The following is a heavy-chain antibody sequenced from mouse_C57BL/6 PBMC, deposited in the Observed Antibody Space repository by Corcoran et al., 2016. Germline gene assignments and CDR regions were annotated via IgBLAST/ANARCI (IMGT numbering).Heavy chain of an antibody. CDR2: ISYDGSN. CDR1: GYSITSGYY. Sequence: DVQLQESGPGLVKPSQSLSLTCSVTGYSITSGYYWNWIRQFPGNKLEWMGYISYDGSNNYNPSLKNRISITRDTSKNQFFLKLNSVTTEDTATYYCARGTGTGIDYWGQGTTLTVSS. CDR3: ARGTGTGIDY. J-gene: IGHJ2*01. V-gene: IGHV3-6*01. D-gene: IGHD4-1*01.